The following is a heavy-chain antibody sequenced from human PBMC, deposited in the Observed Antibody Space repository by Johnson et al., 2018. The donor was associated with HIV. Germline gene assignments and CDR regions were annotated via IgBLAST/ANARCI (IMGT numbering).Heavy chain of an antibody. CDR2: INWNGGNT. CDR1: GFMFEDYG. J-gene: IGHJ3*02. CDR3: ARDQGNYGGAFDI. D-gene: IGHD4-11*01. V-gene: IGHV3-20*04. Sequence: VQLVESGGGVLRPGGSLRLSCEGFGFMFEDYGLNWVRQAPGKGLEWVSGINWNGGNTGYADSVKGRCTISRDNAKNSLYLQMNSLKAEDTAVYYCARDQGNYGGAFDIWGQGTMVTVSS.